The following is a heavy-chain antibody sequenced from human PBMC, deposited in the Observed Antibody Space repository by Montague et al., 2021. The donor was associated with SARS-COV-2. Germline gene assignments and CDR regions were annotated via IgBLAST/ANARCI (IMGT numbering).Heavy chain of an antibody. D-gene: IGHD5-12*01. V-gene: IGHV3-30-3*01. CDR1: GFTFSSYA. Sequence: SLRLSCAASGFTFSSYAMHWVRQAPGKGLEWVAVISYDGSNKYYADSVKGRFTISRDNSKNTLYLQMNSLRAEDTAVCYCAREGYSGYDYPFCYYYAMDVWGQGTTVTVSS. CDR3: AREGYSGYDYPFCYYYAMDV. J-gene: IGHJ6*02. CDR2: ISYDGSNK.